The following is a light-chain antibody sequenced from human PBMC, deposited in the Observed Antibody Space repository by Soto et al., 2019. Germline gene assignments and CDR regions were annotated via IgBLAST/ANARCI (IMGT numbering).Light chain of an antibody. CDR2: GAS. CDR3: QQYGSSPFT. J-gene: IGKJ4*01. Sequence: EIVLTQSPGTVSLSPGERATLSCRASQSVSSSYLAWYQQKPGQAPRLLIYGASSRATGIPDRFSGSGSGTDFTLTISRLEPEDFAVYYCQQYGSSPFTFGGGTKVDIK. CDR1: QSVSSSY. V-gene: IGKV3-20*01.